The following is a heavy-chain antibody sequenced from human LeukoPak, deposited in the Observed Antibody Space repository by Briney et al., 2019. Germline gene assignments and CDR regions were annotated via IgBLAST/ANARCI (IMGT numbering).Heavy chain of an antibody. Sequence: PGGSLRLSCGASGFTFSKYAMSWVRQAPGKGLEWVSGVSGSGGVTYYADSVKGRFTISRDNSKNTLHLQMNSLRAEDTAVYYCATFLAVIAARDSLYFQHWGQGTLASVSS. D-gene: IGHD6-6*01. J-gene: IGHJ1*01. CDR1: GFTFSKYA. CDR3: ATFLAVIAARDSLYFQH. CDR2: VSGSGGVT. V-gene: IGHV3-23*01.